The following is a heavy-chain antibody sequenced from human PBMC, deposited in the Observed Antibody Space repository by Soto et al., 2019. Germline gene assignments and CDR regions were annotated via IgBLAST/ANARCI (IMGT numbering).Heavy chain of an antibody. Sequence: QVQLVESGGGVLQPGRSLRLSCAASGFSCSGYDMHWVRQAPGKGLEWVALISFDGTKKYFPDSVKGRFTISRDHSRSSVYLQMNRLSTEATAVYCCAQGFYSGSNFFDSWGQGTLVSVSS. J-gene: IGHJ4*02. D-gene: IGHD1-26*01. CDR3: AQGFYSGSNFFDS. V-gene: IGHV3-30*18. CDR2: ISFDGTKK. CDR1: GFSCSGYD.